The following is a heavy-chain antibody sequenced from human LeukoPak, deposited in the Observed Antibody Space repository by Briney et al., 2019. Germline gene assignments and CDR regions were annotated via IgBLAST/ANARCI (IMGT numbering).Heavy chain of an antibody. D-gene: IGHD6-13*01. CDR1: GYTFTGYY. CDR2: ISAYNGNT. V-gene: IGHV1-18*04. CDR3: ARVAAAGTGDY. J-gene: IGHJ4*02. Sequence: ASVKVSCKASGYTFTGYYMHWVRQAPGQGLEWMGWISAYNGNTNYAQKLQGRVTMTTDTSTSTAYMELRSLRSDDTAVYYCARVAAAGTGDYWSQGTLVTVSS.